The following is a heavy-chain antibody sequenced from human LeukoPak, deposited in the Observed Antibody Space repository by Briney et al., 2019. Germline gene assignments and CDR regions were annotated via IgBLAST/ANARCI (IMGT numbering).Heavy chain of an antibody. CDR3: ATLTVRGVINI. Sequence: PGGSLRLSCAASGFTFSNTWMNWVRQAPGKGLEWVGRIQSKTGGGTTEYAAPVKGRFTISRDDSKTTLYLQMNSLKTEDTAVYYCATLTVRGVINIWGQGTLVTVSS. D-gene: IGHD3-10*01. V-gene: IGHV3-15*01. J-gene: IGHJ4*02. CDR2: IQSKTGGGTT. CDR1: GFTFSNTW.